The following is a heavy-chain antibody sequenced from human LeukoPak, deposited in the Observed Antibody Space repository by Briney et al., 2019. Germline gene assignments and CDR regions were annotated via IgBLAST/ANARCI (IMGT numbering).Heavy chain of an antibody. D-gene: IGHD1-7*01. J-gene: IGHJ5*02. CDR1: GFTFSSYS. CDR3: AKDALGPITGTRFDP. V-gene: IGHV3-23*01. Sequence: GGSLRLSCAASGFTFSSYSMNWVRQAPGKGLEWVSAISGSGGSTYYADSVKGRFTISRDNSKNTLYLQMNSLRAEDTAVYYCAKDALGPITGTRFDPWGQGTLVTVSS. CDR2: ISGSGGST.